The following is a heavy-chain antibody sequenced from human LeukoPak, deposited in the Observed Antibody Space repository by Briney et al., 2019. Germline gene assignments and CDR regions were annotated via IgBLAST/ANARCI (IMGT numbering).Heavy chain of an antibody. CDR3: AREGDYYGSGSSSDY. D-gene: IGHD3-10*01. Sequence: SVMVSCKASGGTFSSYAISWARQAPGQGLGWMGGIIPIFGTANYAQKFQGRVTITADKSTSTAYMELSSLRSEDTAVYYCAREGDYYGSGSSSDYWGQGTLVTVSS. CDR2: IIPIFGTA. J-gene: IGHJ4*02. V-gene: IGHV1-69*06. CDR1: GGTFSSYA.